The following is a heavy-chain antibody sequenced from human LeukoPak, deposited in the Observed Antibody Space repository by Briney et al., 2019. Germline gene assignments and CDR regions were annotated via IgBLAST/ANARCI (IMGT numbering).Heavy chain of an antibody. J-gene: IGHJ5*02. Sequence: GGSLRLSCAASGFTFSSYEMNWVRQAPGKGLEWVSYISSSGSTIYYADSVKGRFTISRDNAKNSLYLQMNSLRAEDTAVYYCATNLRGGWFDPWGQGALVTVSS. D-gene: IGHD1-14*01. CDR1: GFTFSSYE. CDR2: ISSSGSTI. V-gene: IGHV3-48*03. CDR3: ATNLRGGWFDP.